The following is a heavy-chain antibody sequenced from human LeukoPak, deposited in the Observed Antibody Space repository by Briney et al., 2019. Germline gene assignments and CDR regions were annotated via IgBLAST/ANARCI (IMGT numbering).Heavy chain of an antibody. CDR3: ARDGYYDSSGYYVY. D-gene: IGHD3-22*01. J-gene: IGHJ4*02. CDR1: GGTFSSYA. CDR2: IIPIFGTA. Sequence: GASVKVSCKASGGTFSSYAISWVRQAPGQGLEWMGGIIPIFGTANYAQKFQGRVTITADESTSTDYMELSSLRSEDTAVYYCARDGYYDSSGYYVYWGQGTLVTVSS. V-gene: IGHV1-69*13.